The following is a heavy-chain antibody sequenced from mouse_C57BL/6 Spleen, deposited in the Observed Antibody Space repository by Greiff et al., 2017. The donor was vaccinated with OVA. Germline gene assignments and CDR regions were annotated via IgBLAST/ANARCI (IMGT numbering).Heavy chain of an antibody. CDR2: IDPENGDT. CDR3: NISKWDY. Sequence: EVQLQQSGAELVRPGASVKLSCTASGFNIKDDYMHWVKQRPEQGLEWIGWIDPENGDTEYASKFQGKATITADTSSNTAYLQLSSLTSEDTAVYYCNISKWDYWGQGTTLTVSS. V-gene: IGHV14-4*01. D-gene: IGHD2-5*01. J-gene: IGHJ2*01. CDR1: GFNIKDDY.